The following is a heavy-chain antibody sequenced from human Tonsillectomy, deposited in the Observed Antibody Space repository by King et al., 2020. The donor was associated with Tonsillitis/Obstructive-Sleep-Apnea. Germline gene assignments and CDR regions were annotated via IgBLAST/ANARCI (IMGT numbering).Heavy chain of an antibody. V-gene: IGHV3-53*01. CDR3: ARDQDYGSGSYFHYYYYMDV. D-gene: IGHD3-10*01. CDR2: IYSGGST. Sequence: VQLVESGGGLIQPGGSLRLSCAASGVTVSSNYMSWVRQAPGKGLEWVSVIYSGGSTYYADSVKGRFTISRDNSKNTLYLQMNSLRAEDTAVYYCARDQDYGSGSYFHYYYYMDVWGKGTTVTVSS. J-gene: IGHJ6*03. CDR1: GVTVSSNY.